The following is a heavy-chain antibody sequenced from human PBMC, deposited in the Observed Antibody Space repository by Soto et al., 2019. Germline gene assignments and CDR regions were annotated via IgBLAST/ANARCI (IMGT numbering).Heavy chain of an antibody. CDR1: GFTFSSYA. Sequence: GGSLRLSCAASGFTFSSYAMSWVRQAPGKGLEWVSAISGSGGSTYYADSVKGRFTISRDNSKNTLYLQMNSLGAEDTAVYYCAKDQWARELTAFFDYWGQGTLVTVSS. CDR2: ISGSGGST. D-gene: IGHD1-26*01. J-gene: IGHJ4*02. CDR3: AKDQWARELTAFFDY. V-gene: IGHV3-23*01.